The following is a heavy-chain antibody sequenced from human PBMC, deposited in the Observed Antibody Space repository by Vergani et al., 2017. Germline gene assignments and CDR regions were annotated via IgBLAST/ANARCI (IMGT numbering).Heavy chain of an antibody. CDR2: IYYTGST. D-gene: IGHD6-13*01. J-gene: IGHJ4*02. V-gene: IGHV4-59*01. CDR3: AGDRGGSSWGEVFDY. CDR1: GCSINRYY. Sequence: QVQLQESGPGLVKSSETLSLTCTVSGCSINRYYWSWIRQPPGKGLEWIGYIYYTGSTNYNPSHKSRVTISLDTSKNQFSLKLSPVTAAATAVNYCAGDRGGSSWGEVFDYWGQGTLVTVSS.